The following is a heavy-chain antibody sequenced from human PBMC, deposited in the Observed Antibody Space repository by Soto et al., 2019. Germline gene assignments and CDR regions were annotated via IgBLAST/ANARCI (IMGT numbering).Heavy chain of an antibody. CDR3: ARDYALADTTGMDV. CDR1: GYTLLSYS. V-gene: IGHV1-18*04. Sequence: QAQLVQSGSEVKRSGASVNVSCKASGYTLLSYSITWVRQAPGQGLEWIGWIDSYTGNTNYEQKFQGRVTMTTDSPTCTAYMELRGLRPDDSAIYYCARDYALADTTGMDVWGQGTTVIVS. J-gene: IGHJ6*02. CDR2: IDSYTGNT. D-gene: IGHD2-8*02.